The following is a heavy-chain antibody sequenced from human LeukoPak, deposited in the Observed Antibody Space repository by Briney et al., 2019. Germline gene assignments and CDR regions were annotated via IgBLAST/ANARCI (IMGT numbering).Heavy chain of an antibody. Sequence: TGGSLRLSCAASGFTFSDYNMNWYRQAPGKRLDWVSYISTHSTSIYYADSVKGRFTISRDNSKNTLYLQMNSLRAEDTAVYYCAKDEPDHYQRNYEPQDWGQGTLVTVSS. V-gene: IGHV3-48*01. CDR1: GFTFSDYN. CDR2: ISTHSTSI. CDR3: AKDEPDHYQRNYEPQD. D-gene: IGHD1-14*01. J-gene: IGHJ4*02.